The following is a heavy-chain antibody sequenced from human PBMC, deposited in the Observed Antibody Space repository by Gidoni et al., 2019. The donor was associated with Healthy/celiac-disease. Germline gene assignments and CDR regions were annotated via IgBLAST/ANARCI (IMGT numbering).Heavy chain of an antibody. Sequence: QVQLVQSGAEVKKPGASVKVSCKVSGYTLTALSMHWVRQAPGKGLEWMGGFDPEDGETIYAQKFQGRVTMTEDTSTDTAYMELSSLRSEDTAVYYCATEATVTTSGKYYYYGMDVWGQGTTVTVSS. D-gene: IGHD4-17*01. J-gene: IGHJ6*02. CDR2: FDPEDGET. CDR3: ATEATVTTSGKYYYYGMDV. CDR1: GYTLTALS. V-gene: IGHV1-24*01.